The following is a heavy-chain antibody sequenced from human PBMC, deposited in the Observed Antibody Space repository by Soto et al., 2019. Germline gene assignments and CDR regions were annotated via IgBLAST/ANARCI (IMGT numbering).Heavy chain of an antibody. V-gene: IGHV3-48*02. CDR3: ARTIHYYDSGASNY. D-gene: IGHD3-22*01. CDR2: ISSSSGTI. J-gene: IGHJ4*02. CDR1: GFTFRSSD. Sequence: RRLSCAASGFTFRSSDMNWVRQAPGKGLQWVSYISSSSGTIYYADSVKGRFTISRDNAKNSLYLQMNSLRDEDTAVYYCARTIHYYDSGASNYWGQGTLVTVSS.